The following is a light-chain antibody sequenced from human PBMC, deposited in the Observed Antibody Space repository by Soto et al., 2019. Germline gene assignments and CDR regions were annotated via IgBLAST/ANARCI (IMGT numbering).Light chain of an antibody. CDR1: SSDVGGYNF. Sequence: QPVLTQPASVSGSPGQSITISCTGTSSDVGGYNFVSWFQQHPGKAPKLLIFEVSDRPSGVSNRFSGSKSGNTASLTISGLQAEDEAHFYCSSYTSNNTLVFGGGTKVTVL. V-gene: IGLV2-14*01. CDR3: SSYTSNNTLV. CDR2: EVS. J-gene: IGLJ2*01.